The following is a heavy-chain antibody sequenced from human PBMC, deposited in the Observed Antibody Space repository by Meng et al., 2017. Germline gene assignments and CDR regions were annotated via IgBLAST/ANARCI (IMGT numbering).Heavy chain of an antibody. CDR3: ARGRYFDWLSYRYYFDY. D-gene: IGHD3-9*01. V-gene: IGHV4-34*01. Sequence: QWQIRQWGAGLLKPSETPSLTCAVYGGSFSGYYWSWIRQPPGKGLEWIGEINHSGSTNYNPSLKSRVTISVDTSKNQFSLKLSSVTAADTAVYYCARGRYFDWLSYRYYFDYWGQGTLVTVSS. CDR1: GGSFSGYY. J-gene: IGHJ4*02. CDR2: INHSGST.